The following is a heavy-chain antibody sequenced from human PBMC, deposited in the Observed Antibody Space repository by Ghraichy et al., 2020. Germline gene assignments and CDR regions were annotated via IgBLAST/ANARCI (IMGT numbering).Heavy chain of an antibody. Sequence: SETLSLTCAVSGNSVSSDYYWGWIRQPPGKRLEWIGSMHHSGSTYYNPSLKSRVTISVDTSKNQLSLKLAFVTAADTAVYYCARDTFRVAAAGYWGQGALVTVSS. CDR3: ARDTFRVAAAGY. CDR2: MHHSGST. J-gene: IGHJ4*02. CDR1: GNSVSSDYY. V-gene: IGHV4-38-2*02. D-gene: IGHD6-13*01.